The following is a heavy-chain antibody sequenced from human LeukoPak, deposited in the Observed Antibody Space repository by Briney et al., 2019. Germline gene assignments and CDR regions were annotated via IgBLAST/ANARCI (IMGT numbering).Heavy chain of an antibody. D-gene: IGHD3-22*01. CDR2: INHSGST. Sequence: PSETLSLTCAVYGGSFSVYYWSWIRQPPGKGLEWIGEINHSGSTNYNPSLKSRVTISVDTSKNQFSLKLSSVTAADTAVYYCARENSYPHYYDSSGYYTNFMDVWGKGTTVTISS. CDR1: GGSFSVYY. J-gene: IGHJ6*03. CDR3: ARENSYPHYYDSSGYYTNFMDV. V-gene: IGHV4-34*01.